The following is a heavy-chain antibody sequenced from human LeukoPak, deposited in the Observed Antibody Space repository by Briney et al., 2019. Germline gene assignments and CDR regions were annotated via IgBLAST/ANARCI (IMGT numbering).Heavy chain of an antibody. J-gene: IGHJ5*02. V-gene: IGHV1-46*01. CDR2: INPSGGST. Sequence: GASVKVSCKASGYTFTSYYMHWVRQAPGQGLEWMGIINPSGGSTSYAQKFQGRVTMTRDTSTSTVYMELSSLRSEDTAVYYCARGGPTYYDILTGPRDGRFDPWGQETLVTVSS. CDR1: GYTFTSYY. CDR3: ARGGPTYYDILTGPRDGRFDP. D-gene: IGHD3-9*01.